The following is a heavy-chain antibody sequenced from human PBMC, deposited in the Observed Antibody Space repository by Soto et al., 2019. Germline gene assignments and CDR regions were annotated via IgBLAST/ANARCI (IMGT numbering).Heavy chain of an antibody. D-gene: IGHD3-3*01. CDR1: GGSVSSGSYY. CDR3: AREWGGYLGHFDY. Sequence: QVQLQESGPGLVKPSETLSLTCTVSGGSVSSGSYYWSWIRQPPGKGLEWIGYIYYSGSTNYNPSLKSRVTISVDTSKNQFSLKLSSVTAADTAVYYCAREWGGYLGHFDYWGQGTLVTVSS. J-gene: IGHJ4*02. CDR2: IYYSGST. V-gene: IGHV4-61*01.